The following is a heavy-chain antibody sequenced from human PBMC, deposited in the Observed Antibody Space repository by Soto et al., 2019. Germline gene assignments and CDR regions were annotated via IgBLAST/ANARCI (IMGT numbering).Heavy chain of an antibody. Sequence: PSETLSLTCTVSGGSIISSSYYWGWIRQPPGKGLEWIGSIYYSGSTYYNPSLKSRVTISVDTSKNQFSLKLSSVTAADTAVYYCATDPLLLRGPKYGMDVWGQGTTVTVSS. CDR3: ATDPLLLRGPKYGMDV. V-gene: IGHV4-39*01. CDR2: IYYSGST. J-gene: IGHJ6*02. D-gene: IGHD3-10*01. CDR1: GGSIISSSYY.